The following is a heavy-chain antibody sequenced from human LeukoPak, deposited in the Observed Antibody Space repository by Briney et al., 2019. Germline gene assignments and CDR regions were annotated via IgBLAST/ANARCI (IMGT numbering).Heavy chain of an antibody. V-gene: IGHV1-69*05. J-gene: IGHJ6*03. CDR3: ATVSSTSLSYYYYMDV. D-gene: IGHD2-2*01. Sequence: SVKVSCKASGGTFSSYAISWVRQAPGQGLEWMGGIIPIFGTANYAQRFQGRVTITTDESTSTAYMELSSLRSEDTAVYYCATVSSTSLSYYYYMDVWGKGTTVTVSS. CDR1: GGTFSSYA. CDR2: IIPIFGTA.